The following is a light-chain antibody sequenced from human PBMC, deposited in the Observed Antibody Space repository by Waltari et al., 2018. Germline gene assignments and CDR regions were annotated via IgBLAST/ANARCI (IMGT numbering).Light chain of an antibody. CDR2: DAS. CDR1: QSVSSQ. J-gene: IGKJ1*01. V-gene: IGKV3-11*01. Sequence: EIVLTQSRATLSLSTGEGATLSCRASQSVSSQLVWYQQKRGQAPRLLIYDASNRATGIPARFSGSGSGTDFTLTISSLEPEDFAVYYCQQCNNSPPTFGQGTKVEIK. CDR3: QQCNNSPPT.